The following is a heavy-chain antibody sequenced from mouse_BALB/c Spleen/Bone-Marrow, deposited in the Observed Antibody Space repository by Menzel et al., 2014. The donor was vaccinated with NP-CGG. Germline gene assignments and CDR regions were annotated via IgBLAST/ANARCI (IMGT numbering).Heavy chain of an antibody. Sequence: EVKLMESGGGLVQPGGSMKLSCVASGFTFSNYWMNWVRQSPEKGLEWVAEIRLKSNNYATHYAESVKGRFTISRDDSKSSVYLQMNNLRAEDTGIYYCTRGYYYGSIYVFDYWGQGTTLTVSS. CDR2: IRLKSNNYAT. CDR1: GFTFSNYW. V-gene: IGHV6-6*02. CDR3: TRGYYYGSIYVFDY. D-gene: IGHD1-1*01. J-gene: IGHJ2*01.